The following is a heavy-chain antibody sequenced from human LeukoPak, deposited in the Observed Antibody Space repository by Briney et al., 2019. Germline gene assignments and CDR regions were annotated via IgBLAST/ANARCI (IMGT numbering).Heavy chain of an antibody. V-gene: IGHV3-7*01. CDR1: GFTFSSYW. CDR2: IKQDGSEK. Sequence: GGSLRLSCAASGFTFSSYWMSWVRQAPRKGLEWVANIKQDGSEKHYVDSVKGRFTISRDNAKNSLDLQMNSLRAEDTAVYYCARDPSTVTTGDYWGQGTLVTVSS. D-gene: IGHD4-17*01. J-gene: IGHJ4*02. CDR3: ARDPSTVTTGDY.